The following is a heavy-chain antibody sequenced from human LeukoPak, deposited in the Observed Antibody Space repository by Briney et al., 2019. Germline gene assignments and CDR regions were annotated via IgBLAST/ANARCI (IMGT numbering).Heavy chain of an antibody. Sequence: VKASCKASGGTFSSYAISWVRQAPGQGLEWMGRIIPIFGIANYAQKVQGRVTITADKSTSTAYMELSSLRSEDTAVYYCARPLPYCGGDCYSLDYWGQGTLVTVSS. D-gene: IGHD2-21*02. CDR3: ARPLPYCGGDCYSLDY. CDR1: GGTFSSYA. CDR2: IIPIFGIA. J-gene: IGHJ4*02. V-gene: IGHV1-69*10.